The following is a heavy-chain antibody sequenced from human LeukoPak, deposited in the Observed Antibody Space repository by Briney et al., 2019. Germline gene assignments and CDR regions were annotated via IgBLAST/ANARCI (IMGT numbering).Heavy chain of an antibody. J-gene: IGHJ4*02. CDR3: AREVGSGWNYFDL. CDR1: GFTFSSFN. V-gene: IGHV3-21*01. CDR2: MSSRQNDI. D-gene: IGHD6-25*01. Sequence: GGSLRLSCAASGFTFSSFNMNWARQTPGKGLEGVSTMSSRQNDIYYADSLEGRFTISRDNAKNSLYLQMNSLRAEDTAVYFCAREVGSGWNYFDLWGQGTLVTVSS.